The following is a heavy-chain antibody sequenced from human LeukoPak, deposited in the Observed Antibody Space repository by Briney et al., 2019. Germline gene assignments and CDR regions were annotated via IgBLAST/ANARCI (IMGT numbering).Heavy chain of an antibody. CDR1: GFTFSSYA. V-gene: IGHV3-23*01. J-gene: IGHJ4*02. CDR3: AIRYYGSGSYSY. CDR2: ISGSGGST. D-gene: IGHD3-10*01. Sequence: GGSLRLSCAASGFTFSSYAMSWVRQAPGKGLEWVSAISGSGGSTYYADSVKGRFTISRDNSKNTLYLQMNSLRAEDTAVYCCAIRYYGSGSYSYWGQGTLVTVSS.